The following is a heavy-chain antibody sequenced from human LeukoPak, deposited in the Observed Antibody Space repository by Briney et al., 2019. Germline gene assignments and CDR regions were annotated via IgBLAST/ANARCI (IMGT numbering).Heavy chain of an antibody. D-gene: IGHD3-10*01. J-gene: IGHJ4*02. V-gene: IGHV3-7*01. CDR3: ARVRWFGEYHFDY. CDR2: IKQDGSEK. Sequence: GGSLRLSCAASGFTFSSYWMSWVRQAPEKGLEWVANIKQDGSEKYYVDSVKGRFTISRDNAKNSLYLQMNSLRAEDTAVYYCARVRWFGEYHFDYWGQGTLVTVSS. CDR1: GFTFSSYW.